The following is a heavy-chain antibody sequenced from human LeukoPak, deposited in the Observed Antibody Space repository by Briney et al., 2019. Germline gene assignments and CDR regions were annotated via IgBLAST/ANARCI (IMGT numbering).Heavy chain of an antibody. Sequence: SETLSLTRSVSGGSISSYYWSWIRQPPGKGLEWIGYIYHSGSTNYNPSLTSRVTISLDTSKNQFSLKLSSVTAADTAVYYCARAIAVAAPFDYWGQGTLVTVSS. D-gene: IGHD6-19*01. J-gene: IGHJ4*02. CDR1: GGSISSYY. CDR2: IYHSGST. V-gene: IGHV4-59*01. CDR3: ARAIAVAAPFDY.